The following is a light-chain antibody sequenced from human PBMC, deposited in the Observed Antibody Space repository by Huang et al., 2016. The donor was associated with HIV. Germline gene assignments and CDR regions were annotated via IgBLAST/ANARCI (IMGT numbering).Light chain of an antibody. CDR2: AS. CDR1: QSVGNS. Sequence: DIQMTQSPSSLSASVGDRVTITCRKSQSVGNSLNWYQQKPGKAPDLLIYASSLQAWGSSRFSGSVSGTDFTLIISSLQPEDFATYYCQQSYISPWTFGQGTKVDLK. CDR3: QQSYISPWT. V-gene: IGKV1-39*01. J-gene: IGKJ1*01.